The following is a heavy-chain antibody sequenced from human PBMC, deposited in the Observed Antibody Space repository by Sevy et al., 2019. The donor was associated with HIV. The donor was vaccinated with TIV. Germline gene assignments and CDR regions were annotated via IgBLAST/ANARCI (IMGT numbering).Heavy chain of an antibody. V-gene: IGHV4-59*08. CDR2: IYYNGHI. D-gene: IGHD1-1*01. CDR3: NCENAWGRGYS. Sequence: SETLSLTCTVSGGSITSLYWNWIRQPPGKGLEWIANIYYNGHINYNPSLKSRVTLSLDTSKNQFSLRLSSVTAADTAMYYWNCENAWGRGYSWGQGTLVTVSS. CDR1: GGSITSLY. J-gene: IGHJ4*02.